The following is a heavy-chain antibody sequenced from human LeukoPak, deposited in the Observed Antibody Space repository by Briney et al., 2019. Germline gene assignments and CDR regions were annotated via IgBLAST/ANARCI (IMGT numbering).Heavy chain of an antibody. Sequence: GGSLRLSCAASGLTFSSYGMHWVRQAPGKGLEWVAKIMQDGSEKYYVDSVKGRFTICKDNAKTSLYLQMNSLRAEDTAVYYCARPAGWGSLDYWGQGTLVTVSS. CDR2: IMQDGSEK. D-gene: IGHD7-27*01. V-gene: IGHV3-7*01. CDR3: ARPAGWGSLDY. CDR1: GLTFSSYG. J-gene: IGHJ4*02.